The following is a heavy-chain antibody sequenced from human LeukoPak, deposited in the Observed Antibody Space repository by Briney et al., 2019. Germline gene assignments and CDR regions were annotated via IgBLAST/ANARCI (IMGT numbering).Heavy chain of an antibody. CDR3: TGTWSFDY. D-gene: IGHD2-15*01. V-gene: IGHV3-74*01. CDR2: ISGDGTTT. J-gene: IGHJ4*02. CDR1: GFTFSNDW. Sequence: GGSLRLSCAVSGFTFSNDWMHWVRQAPGKGLLWVSRISGDGTTTNYADSVKGRFTISRDTAKNMLYLQMDSLRAEDTAVYYCTGTWSFDYWGQGTLVTVSS.